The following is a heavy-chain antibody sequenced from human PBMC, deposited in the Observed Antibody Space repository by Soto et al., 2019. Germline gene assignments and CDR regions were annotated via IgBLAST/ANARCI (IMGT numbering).Heavy chain of an antibody. J-gene: IGHJ4*02. Sequence: ASVKVSRKASGYTFTSYGISWVRQAPGQGLEWMGWISAYNGNTNYAQKLQGRVTMTTDTSTSTAYMELRSLRSDDTAVYYCARDALWSGYYTGLSPFDYWGQGTLVTVSS. CDR3: ARDALWSGYYTGLSPFDY. D-gene: IGHD3-3*01. CDR1: GYTFTSYG. CDR2: ISAYNGNT. V-gene: IGHV1-18*01.